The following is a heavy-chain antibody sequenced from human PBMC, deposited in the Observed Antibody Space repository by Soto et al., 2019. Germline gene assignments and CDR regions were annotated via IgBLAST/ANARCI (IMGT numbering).Heavy chain of an antibody. V-gene: IGHV1-2*02. CDR1: GYTFSDYY. CDR2: IDPRNGGT. J-gene: IGHJ4*02. CDR3: ARVRYRNVIHA. Sequence: ASVKGSCKASGYTFSDYYIHWVRQAPGQGLEWMGWIDPRNGGTKYAQKFQDRFSMTTDTSTSTASMELRRLRSDDTAVCFCARVRYRNVIHAWGQGTLVTVSS. D-gene: IGHD2-2*01.